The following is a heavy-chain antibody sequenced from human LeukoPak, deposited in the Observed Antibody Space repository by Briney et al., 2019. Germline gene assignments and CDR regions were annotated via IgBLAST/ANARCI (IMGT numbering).Heavy chain of an antibody. J-gene: IGHJ4*02. CDR2: IYPSDSDT. CDR1: GYSFSTYW. V-gene: IGHV5-51*01. CDR3: ARGSTRPHSGSYSV. D-gene: IGHD1-26*01. Sequence: GESLKISCKGSGYSFSTYWIGWVRQMPGKGLEWMGVIYPSDSDTKYSPSFQGQVTISADKSISTAYLQWSSLKASDTAMYYCARGSTRPHSGSYSVWGQGTLVTVSS.